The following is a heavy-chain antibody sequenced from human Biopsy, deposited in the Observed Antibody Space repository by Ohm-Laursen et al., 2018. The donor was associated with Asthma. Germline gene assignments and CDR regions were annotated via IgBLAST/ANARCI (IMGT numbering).Heavy chain of an antibody. CDR2: ISWNSGNI. CDR3: AKSADYYDSTDYLVF. D-gene: IGHD3-22*01. J-gene: IGHJ4*01. CDR1: GFSFDDCA. V-gene: IGHV3-9*01. Sequence: SLRLSCAASGFSFDDCAMHWVRQAPGKGLEWVSSISWNSGNIDYAVSVKGRFTISRDNAKNSLYLQMQSLRPEDTAFYYCAKSADYYDSTDYLVFWGRGNLVTVSS.